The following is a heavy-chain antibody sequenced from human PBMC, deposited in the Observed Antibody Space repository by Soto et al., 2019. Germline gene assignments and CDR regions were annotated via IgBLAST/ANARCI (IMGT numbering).Heavy chain of an antibody. V-gene: IGHV3-64D*06. CDR2: ISSNGGST. J-gene: IGHJ4*02. CDR1: GFTFSSYA. Sequence: GSLRLSCSASGFTFSSYAMHWVRQAPGKGLEYVSAISSNGGSTYYADSVKGRFTISRDNSKNTLYLQMSSLRAEDTAVYYCVKEGQWLVRFFWWGQGTLVTVSS. D-gene: IGHD6-19*01. CDR3: VKEGQWLVRFFW.